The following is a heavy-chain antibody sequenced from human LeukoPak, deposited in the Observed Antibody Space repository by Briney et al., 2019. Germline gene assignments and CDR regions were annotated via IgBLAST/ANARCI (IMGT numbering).Heavy chain of an antibody. CDR3: AKDGGVLWFGDLPTDAFDI. CDR1: GFTFSSYG. D-gene: IGHD3-10*01. J-gene: IGHJ3*02. CDR2: ISYDGSNK. V-gene: IGHV3-30*18. Sequence: PGRSLRLSYAASGFTFSSYGMHWVRQAPGKGLEWVAVISYDGSNKYYADSVKGRFTISRDNSKNTLYLQMNSLRAEDTAVYYCAKDGGVLWFGDLPTDAFDIWGQGTMVTVPS.